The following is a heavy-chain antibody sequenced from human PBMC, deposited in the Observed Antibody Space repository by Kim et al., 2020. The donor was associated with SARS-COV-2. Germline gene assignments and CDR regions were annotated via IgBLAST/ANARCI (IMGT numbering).Heavy chain of an antibody. Sequence: SAKGQFTITRENDKNSLYLQMNSLRAEDTAVYYCARDVSGSYFVPDALDIWGQGTMVTVSS. J-gene: IGHJ3*02. V-gene: IGHV3-48*03. CDR3: ARDVSGSYFVPDALDI. D-gene: IGHD1-26*01.